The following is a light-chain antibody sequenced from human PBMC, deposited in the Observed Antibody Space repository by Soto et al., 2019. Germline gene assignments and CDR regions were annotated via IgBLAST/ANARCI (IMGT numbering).Light chain of an antibody. CDR3: QQTYSTPGT. CDR1: RTIAGY. J-gene: IGKJ1*01. CDR2: AAS. Sequence: DIQITHSPSSLSASVGDRVTITCRSSRTIAGYVNWYQQRPGEAPNLLIYAASSLQSGVPSRFRGSGSGTDFTLTINSLQPEDFATFYCQQTYSTPGTFGQGTKVDIK. V-gene: IGKV1-39*01.